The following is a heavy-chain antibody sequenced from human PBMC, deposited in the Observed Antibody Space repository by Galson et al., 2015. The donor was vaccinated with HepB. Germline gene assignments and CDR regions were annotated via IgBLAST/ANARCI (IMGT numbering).Heavy chain of an antibody. J-gene: IGHJ4*02. CDR2: ISQDGSIT. D-gene: IGHD1-14*01. CDR3: ARSEPRTWHNFDY. CDR1: GFTFSRYT. Sequence: SLRLSCATSGFTFSRYTMHWVRQAPGRGMEWVAVISQDGSITHHADSEKGRFTISRDNSKNTLYLQMNSLRTEDTAVFYCARSEPRTWHNFDYWGQGTLVTVSS. V-gene: IGHV3-30*04.